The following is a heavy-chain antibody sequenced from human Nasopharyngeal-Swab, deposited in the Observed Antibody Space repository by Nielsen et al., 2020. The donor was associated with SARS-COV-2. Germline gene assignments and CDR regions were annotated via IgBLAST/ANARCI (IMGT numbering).Heavy chain of an antibody. CDR2: ISGSGDISGSGGST. CDR1: GFPFRTYG. J-gene: IGHJ4*02. CDR3: AKDLRGPYFF. V-gene: IGHV3-23*01. Sequence: GGSLRLSCVASGFPFRTYGMSWVRQAPGKGLEWVSAISGSGDISGSGGSTYYADSVKGRFTISRDNSKSTLSLQMNSLRAEDTAVYYCAKDLRGPYFFWGQGTLVTVSS. D-gene: IGHD2/OR15-2a*01.